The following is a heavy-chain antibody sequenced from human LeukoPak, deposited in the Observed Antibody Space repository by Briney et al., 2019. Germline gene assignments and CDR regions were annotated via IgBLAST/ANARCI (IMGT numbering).Heavy chain of an antibody. J-gene: IGHJ4*02. V-gene: IGHV4-59*08. Sequence: KPSETLPLTCTVSGGSISSYYWSWIRQPPGKGLEWIGYIYYSGSTNYNPSLKSRVNISLDTAKNQFSLRLSSVTAADTAVYYCARQTAKNVDTARFDSWGQGTLVTVSS. CDR3: ARQTAKNVDTARFDS. CDR2: IYYSGST. CDR1: GGSISSYY. D-gene: IGHD5-18*01.